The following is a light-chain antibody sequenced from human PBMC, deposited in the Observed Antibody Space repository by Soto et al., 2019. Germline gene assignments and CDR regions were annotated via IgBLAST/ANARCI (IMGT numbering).Light chain of an antibody. CDR1: SSNIGSNT. J-gene: IGLJ2*01. V-gene: IGLV1-44*01. Sequence: QSVLTQPPSASWTPGQRVTISCSGSSSNIGSNTVNWYQQLPGTAPKLLVYSNNQRPSGVPDRFSGSQAGTSASLAISGLQSEDEADYYCATWDDSLNGWVIGGGTKVTVL. CDR2: SNN. CDR3: ATWDDSLNGWV.